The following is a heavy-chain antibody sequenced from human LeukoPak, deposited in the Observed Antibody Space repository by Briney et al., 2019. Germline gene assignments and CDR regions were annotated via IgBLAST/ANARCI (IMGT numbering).Heavy chain of an antibody. Sequence: SETLSLTCTVSGGSISSSSYYWGWIRQPPGKGLEWIGSIYYSGSTYYNPSLKSRVTISVGTSKNQFSLKLSSVTAADTAVYYCARDSGRYCSGGSCYRYYYMDVWGKGTTVTVSS. CDR3: ARDSGRYCSGGSCYRYYYMDV. CDR2: IYYSGST. J-gene: IGHJ6*03. V-gene: IGHV4-39*07. CDR1: GGSISSSSYY. D-gene: IGHD2-15*01.